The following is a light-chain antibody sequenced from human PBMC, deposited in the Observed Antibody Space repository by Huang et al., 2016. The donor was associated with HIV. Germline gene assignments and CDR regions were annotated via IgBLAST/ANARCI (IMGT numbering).Light chain of an antibody. Sequence: EIVLTQSPGTLSLSPGERATLSCRASQSVNSSYFAWYQQKPGQAPRLLIYGIASRATGIPDRFSGSGSDTDFTLTVSRLEPEDFAVYYCQQYGTSPYTFGQGTKLEIK. CDR1: QSVNSSY. CDR2: GIA. CDR3: QQYGTSPYT. J-gene: IGKJ2*01. V-gene: IGKV3-20*01.